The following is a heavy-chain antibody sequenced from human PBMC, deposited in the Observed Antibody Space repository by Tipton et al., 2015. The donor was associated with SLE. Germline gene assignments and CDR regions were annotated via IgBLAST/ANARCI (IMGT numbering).Heavy chain of an antibody. J-gene: IGHJ5*02. CDR3: AQVVAARFDP. V-gene: IGHV4-34*01. CDR1: GGSFSGYY. D-gene: IGHD2-15*01. Sequence: AGLVKPSETLSLTCAVYGGSFSGYYWSWIRQPPGKGLEWIGEINHSGSTNYNPSLKSRVTISVDTSKNQFSLKLSSVTAADTAVYYCAQVVAARFDPWGQGTLVTVSS. CDR2: INHSGST.